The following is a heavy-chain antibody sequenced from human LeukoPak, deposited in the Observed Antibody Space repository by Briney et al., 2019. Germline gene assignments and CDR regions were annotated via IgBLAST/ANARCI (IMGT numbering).Heavy chain of an antibody. CDR2: ISSTSTYI. CDR3: ARFETVAAKPLEY. D-gene: IGHD6-19*01. Sequence: GGSLRLSCAASGFTFSDYSMNWVRQAPGKGLDWVSSISSTSTYILYADSVKGRFTISRDNARNSLYLQMNSLRAEDTAVYYCARFETVAAKPLEYWGQGTPVTVSS. CDR1: GFTFSDYS. J-gene: IGHJ4*02. V-gene: IGHV3-21*01.